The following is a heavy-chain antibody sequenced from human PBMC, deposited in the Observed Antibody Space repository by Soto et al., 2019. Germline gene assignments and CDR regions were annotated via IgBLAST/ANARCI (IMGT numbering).Heavy chain of an antibody. CDR2: NDYSGTT. J-gene: IGHJ4*02. CDR1: GGSFSGYY. V-gene: IGHV4-34*01. D-gene: IGHD2-15*01. Sequence: PSETLSLTCAVPGGSFSGYYWTWIRQPPQEGLEWIGDNDYSGTTNYRPSLKIRVTISVDTSKNQISLELTSVTAADTAVYYCARTSRYGDESGTISPGPFDYWGQGTLVTVSS. CDR3: ARTSRYGDESGTISPGPFDY.